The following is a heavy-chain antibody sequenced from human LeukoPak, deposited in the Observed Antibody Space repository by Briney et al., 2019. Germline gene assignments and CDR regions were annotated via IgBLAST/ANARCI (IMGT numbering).Heavy chain of an antibody. V-gene: IGHV4-59*08. CDR2: IYYSGST. Sequence: PSETLSLTCTVSGGSISNYYWSWIRQPPGKGLEWIGYIYYSGSTNYNPSLKSRVTISVDTSRNQFSLKLSSVTAADTAVYYCARHHGSSSVDYWGQGTRVTVSS. D-gene: IGHD6-6*01. CDR3: ARHHGSSSVDY. CDR1: GGSISNYY. J-gene: IGHJ4*02.